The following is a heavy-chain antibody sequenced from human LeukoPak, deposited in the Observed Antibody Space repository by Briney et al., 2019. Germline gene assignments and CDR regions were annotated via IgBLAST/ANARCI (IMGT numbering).Heavy chain of an antibody. D-gene: IGHD3-16*01. CDR3: VRDRLGLPVDY. CDR2: IYYSGST. CDR1: GGSISTYY. V-gene: IGHV4-59*01. J-gene: IGHJ4*02. Sequence: SETLSLTCTVSGGSISTYYWTWIRQPPGKGPEWIGYIYYSGSTNYNPSLKSRVTMSVDTSKNQFSLKLNSVTAADTAVYYCVRDRLGLPVDYWGRGTLVTVSS.